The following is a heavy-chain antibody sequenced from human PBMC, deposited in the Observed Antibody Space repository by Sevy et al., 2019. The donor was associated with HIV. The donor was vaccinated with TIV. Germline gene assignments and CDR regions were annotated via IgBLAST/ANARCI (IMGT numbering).Heavy chain of an antibody. J-gene: IGHJ5*02. D-gene: IGHD3-3*01. CDR3: AKDGTRSLDFWGGYSLLGWFDP. Sequence: GESLKISCAASGFTFSSYAMSWVRQAPGKGLEWVSAISGSGGSTYYADSVKGRFTISRDNSKNTLYLQMNSLRAEDTAVYYCAKDGTRSLDFWGGYSLLGWFDPWGQGTLVTVSS. CDR2: ISGSGGST. V-gene: IGHV3-23*01. CDR1: GFTFSSYA.